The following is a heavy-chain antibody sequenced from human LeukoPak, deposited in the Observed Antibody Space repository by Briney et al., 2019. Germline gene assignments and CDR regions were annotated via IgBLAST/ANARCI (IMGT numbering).Heavy chain of an antibody. J-gene: IGHJ4*02. V-gene: IGHV4-34*01. Sequence: SETLSLTCAVYGGSLSYYYWSWIRQSPEKGLEWIGEINRSGSTNYNPSLKSRVSISVDTSKNQFSLKLSSVTAADTAIYYCARGGFYCGDDCYVDYWGQGALVTVSS. CDR3: ARGGFYCGDDCYVDY. CDR1: GGSLSYYY. D-gene: IGHD2-21*02. CDR2: INRSGST.